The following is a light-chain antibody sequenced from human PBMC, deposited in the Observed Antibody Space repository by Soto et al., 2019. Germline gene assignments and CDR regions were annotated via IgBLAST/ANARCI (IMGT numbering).Light chain of an antibody. CDR1: QSISSH. V-gene: IGKV1-39*01. J-gene: IGKJ1*01. CDR2: AAS. CDR3: QQSYSSPPT. Sequence: DIQMTQSPSSLWASVGHRVIITCRASQSISSHLNLYQQKPGNAPKLLIFAASSLQSGVPSRFSGSRSAPEFTLTISSLQPEDFATYYCQQSYSSPPTFGQGTKVDIK.